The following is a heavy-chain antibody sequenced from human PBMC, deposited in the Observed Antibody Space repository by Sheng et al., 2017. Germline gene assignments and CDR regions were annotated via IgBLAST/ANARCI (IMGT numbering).Heavy chain of an antibody. D-gene: IGHD3-3*01. J-gene: IGHJ6*03. Sequence: EVQLVESGGGLVQPGGSLRLSCAASGFTFSSYWMHWVRQAPGKGLVWVSRINSDGSSTSYADSVKGRFTISRDNAKNTLYLQMNSLRAEDTAVYYCARGGYDFWSGQIYYYMDVWGKGTTVTVSS. CDR3: ARGGYDFWSGQIYYYMDV. CDR2: INSDGSST. V-gene: IGHV3-74*01. CDR1: GFTFSSYW.